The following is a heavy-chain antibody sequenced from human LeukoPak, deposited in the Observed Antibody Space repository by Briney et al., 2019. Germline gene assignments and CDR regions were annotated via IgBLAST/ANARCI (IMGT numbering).Heavy chain of an antibody. CDR3: ARDLDSSRAFDI. CDR2: IYYSGST. CDR1: GGSISSYY. V-gene: IGHV4-59*01. Sequence: SETLSLTCTVSGGSISSYYWSWIRQPPGKGLEWIGYIYYSGSTNYNPSLKSRVTMSVDTSKNQFSLKLSSVPAADTAVYYCARDLDSSRAFDIWGQGTMVTVSS. J-gene: IGHJ3*02. D-gene: IGHD6-19*01.